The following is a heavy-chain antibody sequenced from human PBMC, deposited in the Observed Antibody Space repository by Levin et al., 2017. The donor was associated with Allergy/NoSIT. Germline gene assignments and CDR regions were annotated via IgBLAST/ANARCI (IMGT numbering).Heavy chain of an antibody. J-gene: IGHJ1*01. CDR2: ISYDGSNK. CDR1: GFTFSSYG. Sequence: PGGSLRLSCAASGFTFSSYGMHWVRQAPGKGLEWVAVISYDGSNKYYADSVKGRFTISRDNSKNTLYLQMNSLRAEDTAVYYCAKETYYYDSSGYYIEYFQHWGQGTLVTVSS. D-gene: IGHD3-22*01. CDR3: AKETYYYDSSGYYIEYFQH. V-gene: IGHV3-30*18.